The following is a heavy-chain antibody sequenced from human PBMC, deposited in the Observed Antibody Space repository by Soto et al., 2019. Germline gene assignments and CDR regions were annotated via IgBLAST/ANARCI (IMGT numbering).Heavy chain of an antibody. D-gene: IGHD6-19*01. V-gene: IGHV4-4*02. CDR1: GGSANSPNW. CDR3: GRANSSGSPIDS. J-gene: IGHJ4*02. CDR2: MHHSGSS. Sequence: QVQLQQSGPGLVEPSGTLSLTCAVSGGSANSPNWWNWVRQPPETGLEWIGEMHHSGSSNYNPSLKTRLTLSVDKSNNELSMNLNSVTAADTAIYYCGRANSSGSPIDSWGQGILVTVSS.